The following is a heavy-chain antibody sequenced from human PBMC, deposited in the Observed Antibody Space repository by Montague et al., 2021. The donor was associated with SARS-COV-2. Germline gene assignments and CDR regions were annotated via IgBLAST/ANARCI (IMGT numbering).Heavy chain of an antibody. J-gene: IGHJ4*02. CDR2: ITGTSSLV. V-gene: IGHV3-48*02. CDR3: ARSTGHFDY. D-gene: IGHD7-27*01. CDR1: GFTFSIYS. Sequence: SLRLSGAASGFTFSIYSMNWVRQAPGKGLEWVSYITGTSSLVHYADSVKGRFTISRDNAQNSLYLQMNSLRDEDTAVYYCARSTGHFDYWGLGTLVTVSS.